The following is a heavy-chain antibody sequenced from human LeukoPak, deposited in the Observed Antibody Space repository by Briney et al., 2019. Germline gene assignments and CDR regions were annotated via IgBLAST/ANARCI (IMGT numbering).Heavy chain of an antibody. CDR1: GGSISSSSYY. CDR2: IYYSGST. V-gene: IGHV4-39*07. CDR3: ARGTGDY. J-gene: IGHJ4*02. Sequence: SETLSLTCTVSGGSISSSSYYWGWIRQPPGKGLEWIGSIYYSGSTYYNPSLKSRVSISVDTSKNQFSLKLSSVTAADTAVYYCARGTGDYWGQGTLVTVSS.